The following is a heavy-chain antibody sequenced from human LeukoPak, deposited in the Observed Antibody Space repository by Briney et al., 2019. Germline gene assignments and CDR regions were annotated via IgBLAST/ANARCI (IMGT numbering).Heavy chain of an antibody. CDR2: IWYDGGTK. D-gene: IGHD3-10*01. CDR1: GFTFSRFD. CDR3: ARDLTMIRVVTMGTLMDY. Sequence: PGRSLRLSCVVSGFTFSRFDMHGVRQAPGKGLEWVAVIWYDGGTKYYEDSVKGRFTISRDNYKNTLYLKMNSRRDEDTAVYLCARDLTMIRVVTMGTLMDYWGQGTLVTVSS. V-gene: IGHV3-33*01. J-gene: IGHJ4*02.